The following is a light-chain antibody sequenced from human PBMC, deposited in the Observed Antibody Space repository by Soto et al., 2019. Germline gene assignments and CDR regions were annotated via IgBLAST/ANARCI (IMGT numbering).Light chain of an antibody. CDR3: QQYGSSPTWT. CDR1: QSVSSN. J-gene: IGKJ1*01. V-gene: IGKV3-20*01. CDR2: GAS. Sequence: IVMTQSPDTLTITTRARPTLSSTTSQSVSSNLAWYQQKPGQAPRLLIYGASTRATGIPDRFSGSGSGTDFTLTISRLEPEDSAVYYCQQYGSSPTWTFGQGTKVDIK.